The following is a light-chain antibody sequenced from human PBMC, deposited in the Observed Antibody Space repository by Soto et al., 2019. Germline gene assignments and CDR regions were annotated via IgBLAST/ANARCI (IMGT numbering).Light chain of an antibody. CDR3: FSYTANDNWV. CDR2: AVR. J-gene: IGLJ3*02. V-gene: IGLV2-11*01. Sequence: QSVLTQPHSVSGSPGQSVTISCTGTNSDVGRYNSVSWYQQPPGKAPKIIISAVRQRPSGVPDRFSGSKSGNTASLTISGLQADDEADYFCFSYTANDNWVFGGGTKVTVL. CDR1: NSDVGRYNS.